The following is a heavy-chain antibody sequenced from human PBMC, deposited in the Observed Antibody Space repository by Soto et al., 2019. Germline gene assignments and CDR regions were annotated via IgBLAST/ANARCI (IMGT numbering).Heavy chain of an antibody. CDR3: ARYAVLGPAAHEGVDY. D-gene: IGHD2-2*01. CDR2: ISSSSSYI. Sequence: GGSLRLSCAASGFTFSSYSMNWVRQAPGKGLEWVSSISSSSSYIYYADSVKGRFTISRDNAKNSLYLQMNSLRAEDTAVYYCARYAVLGPAAHEGVDYWGQGTLVTVSS. V-gene: IGHV3-21*01. CDR1: GFTFSSYS. J-gene: IGHJ4*02.